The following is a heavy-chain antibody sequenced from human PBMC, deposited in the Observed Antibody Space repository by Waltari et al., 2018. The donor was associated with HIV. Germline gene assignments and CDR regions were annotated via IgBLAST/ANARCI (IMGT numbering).Heavy chain of an antibody. V-gene: IGHV3-9*01. CDR1: GFTFDDYA. Sequence: EVQLVESGGGLVQPGRSLRLSCAASGFTFDDYAMHWVRQAPGKGLECVSGISWNSGSIGYADSVKGRFTISRDNAKNSLYLQMNSLRAEDTALYYCAKDGSPDYYYYYGMDVWGQGTTVTVS. J-gene: IGHJ6*02. CDR2: ISWNSGSI. CDR3: AKDGSPDYYYYYGMDV.